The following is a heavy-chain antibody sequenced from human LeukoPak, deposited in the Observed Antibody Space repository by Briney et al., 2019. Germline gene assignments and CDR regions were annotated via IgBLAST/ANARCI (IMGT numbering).Heavy chain of an antibody. J-gene: IGHJ4*02. D-gene: IGHD6-25*01. Sequence: SETLSLTCTVSGGSISSYYWSWIRQPPGKGLEWIGSIFYTGTTSYNPSLQSRVTISVDTSKNHFSLKLSSVTAADTAVYYCARRGFFDHWGQGILVTVSS. CDR1: GGSISSYY. V-gene: IGHV4-59*08. CDR3: ARRGFFDH. CDR2: IFYTGTT.